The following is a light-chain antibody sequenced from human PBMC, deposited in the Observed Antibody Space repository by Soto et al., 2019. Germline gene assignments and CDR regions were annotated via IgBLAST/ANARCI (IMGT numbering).Light chain of an antibody. CDR1: SSDVGSYSL. Sequence: QSALTQPASVSGSPGQSITISCTGTSSDVGSYSLVSWYQQHPSRAPKLMIYEGNKRPSGASNRFSGSKSGNTASLTISGLQAEDEADYYCCSYVGSSTYVVFGGGTKLTVL. J-gene: IGLJ2*01. CDR3: CSYVGSSTYVV. V-gene: IGLV2-23*01. CDR2: EGN.